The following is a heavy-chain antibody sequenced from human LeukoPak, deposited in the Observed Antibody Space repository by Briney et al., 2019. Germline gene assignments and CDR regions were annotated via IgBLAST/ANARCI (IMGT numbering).Heavy chain of an antibody. CDR3: ARRRYDASGYYPSRGRYFDY. CDR2: INHSGST. CDR1: GGSFSGYY. D-gene: IGHD3-22*01. Sequence: KSSETLSFTCAVYGGSFSGYYWSWVRQPPEKGLEWIGEINHSGSTNYNPSLKSRVTISVDTSKNQFSLELTSVTAADTAVYYCARRRYDASGYYPSRGRYFDYWGQGTLVTVSS. J-gene: IGHJ4*02. V-gene: IGHV4-34*01.